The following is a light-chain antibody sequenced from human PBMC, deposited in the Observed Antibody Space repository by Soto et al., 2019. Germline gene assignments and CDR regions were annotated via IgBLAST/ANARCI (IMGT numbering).Light chain of an antibody. V-gene: IGKV1-5*03. J-gene: IGKJ5*01. CDR2: KAS. Sequence: DIQMTQSHSTLSVSVGDRVTITCRASQTISSWLAWYQQKPGKAPKLLIYKASTLKSGVPSRFSGSGSGTDFTLTISSLQPEDFAIYYCQQTYSTPTFGQGTRLEIK. CDR3: QQTYSTPT. CDR1: QTISSW.